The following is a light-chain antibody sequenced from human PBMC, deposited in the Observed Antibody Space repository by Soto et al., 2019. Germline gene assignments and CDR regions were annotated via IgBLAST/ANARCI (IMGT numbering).Light chain of an antibody. Sequence: EIVLTQSPATLSVSPGERATLSCRASQSVNKHLAWYQHKPGQAPRLLIYDTSYRATGIPDRFSGSGSGTDFTLTISSLQSEDLAVYYCQQYNNWPWTFGQGTKVDTK. CDR1: QSVNKH. CDR2: DTS. CDR3: QQYNNWPWT. J-gene: IGKJ1*01. V-gene: IGKV3D-15*01.